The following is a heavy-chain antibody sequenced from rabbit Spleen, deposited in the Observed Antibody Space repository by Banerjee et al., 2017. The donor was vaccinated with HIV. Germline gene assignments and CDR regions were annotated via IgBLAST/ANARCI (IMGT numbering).Heavy chain of an antibody. J-gene: IGHJ4*01. D-gene: IGHD1-1*01. Sequence: LVESGGGLVQPEGSLTLTCKASGFSFGDKDVLCWVRQAPGKGLEWIACINIVTGKSVYANWAEGRFIMSRTSSTTVTLQMTSLTAADTATYFCARDLTSVIGWNFNLWGPGTLVTVS. CDR3: ARDLTSVIGWNFNL. CDR1: GFSFGDKDV. V-gene: IGHV1S45*01. CDR2: INIVTGKS.